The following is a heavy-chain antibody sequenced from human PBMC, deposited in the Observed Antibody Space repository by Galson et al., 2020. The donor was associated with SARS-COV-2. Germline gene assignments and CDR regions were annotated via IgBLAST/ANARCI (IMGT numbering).Heavy chain of an antibody. Sequence: GGSLRLSCAASGFKFSSYAMNWVRQAPGKGLEWVAVISYDGTNEYYVDSVKGRFTISRDNSRTTMYLQMNSLRGEDTAVYYCARDLRATLTRAGVRDDWGQGTLVPVSS. J-gene: IGHJ4*02. D-gene: IGHD4-17*01. V-gene: IGHV3-30*14. CDR1: GFKFSSYA. CDR3: ARDLRATLTRAGVRDD. CDR2: ISYDGTNE.